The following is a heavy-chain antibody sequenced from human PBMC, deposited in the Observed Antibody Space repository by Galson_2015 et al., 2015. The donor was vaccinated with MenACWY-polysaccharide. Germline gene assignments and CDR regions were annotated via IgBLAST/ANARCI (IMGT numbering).Heavy chain of an antibody. Sequence: SLRLSCAASGFRFSNSGMHWVRQAPGKGLEWVAVIQYDGSSKEYAVSVKGRFTISRDNSKNTVFQEMNTLGVEDTAVYYCAREGSRIVFHAIDIWGQGTMVTVSS. D-gene: IGHD3-10*01. V-gene: IGHV3-33*01. J-gene: IGHJ3*02. CDR2: IQYDGSSK. CDR1: GFRFSNSG. CDR3: AREGSRIVFHAIDI.